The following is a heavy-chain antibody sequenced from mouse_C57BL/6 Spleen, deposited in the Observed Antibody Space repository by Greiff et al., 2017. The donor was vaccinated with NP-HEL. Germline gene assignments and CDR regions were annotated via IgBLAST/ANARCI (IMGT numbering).Heavy chain of an antibody. Sequence: VQLQQSGPELVKPGASVKISCKASGYAFSSSWMNWVKQRPGKGLEWIGRIYPGDGDTNYNGKFKGKATLTADKSSSTAYMQLSSLTSEDSAVYFCARFCDYGSSDYAMDYWGQGTSVTVSS. CDR3: ARFCDYGSSDYAMDY. CDR1: GYAFSSSW. J-gene: IGHJ4*01. D-gene: IGHD1-1*01. CDR2: IYPGDGDT. V-gene: IGHV1-82*01.